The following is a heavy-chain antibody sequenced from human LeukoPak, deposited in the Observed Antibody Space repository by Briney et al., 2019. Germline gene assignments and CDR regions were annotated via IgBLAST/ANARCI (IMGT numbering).Heavy chain of an antibody. V-gene: IGHV4-4*02. Sequence: SETLSLTCAVSGGSISSSNWWSWVRQPPGKGLEWIGNVYYSGSTHYNPSLKSRVTISLDMSKNQFSLRLTSVTAADTAMYYCARHGLYQDYGYWGQGTLVTVSS. CDR1: GGSISSSNW. D-gene: IGHD3-16*01. CDR2: VYYSGST. J-gene: IGHJ4*02. CDR3: ARHGLYQDYGY.